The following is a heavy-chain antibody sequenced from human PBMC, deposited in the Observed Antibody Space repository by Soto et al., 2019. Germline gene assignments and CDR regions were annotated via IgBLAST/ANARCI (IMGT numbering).Heavy chain of an antibody. D-gene: IGHD4-17*01. J-gene: IGHJ4*02. CDR3: AAIPRSYGDYVGY. CDR1: GFTFTSSA. CDR2: IVVGSGNT. Sequence: PVKVSCKASGFTFTSSAMQWVRQARGQGLEWIGWIVVGSGNTNYAQKFQERVTITRDMSTSTAYMELSSLRSEDTAVYYCAAIPRSYGDYVGYWGQGTLVTVSS. V-gene: IGHV1-58*02.